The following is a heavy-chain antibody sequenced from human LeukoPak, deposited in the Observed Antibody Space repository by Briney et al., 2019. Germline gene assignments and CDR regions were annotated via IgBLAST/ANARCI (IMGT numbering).Heavy chain of an antibody. CDR1: GGSISSHY. V-gene: IGHV4-59*11. CDR2: VYYSGST. Sequence: SETLSLTCTVSGGSISSHYWSWIRQPPGKGLEWIGYVYYSGSTNYNPSLKSRVTISVDTSKNQFSLKLSSVTAADTAVYYCARATIRGDFWSGYSYNWFDPWGQGTLATDSS. CDR3: ARATIRGDFWSGYSYNWFDP. D-gene: IGHD3-3*01. J-gene: IGHJ5*02.